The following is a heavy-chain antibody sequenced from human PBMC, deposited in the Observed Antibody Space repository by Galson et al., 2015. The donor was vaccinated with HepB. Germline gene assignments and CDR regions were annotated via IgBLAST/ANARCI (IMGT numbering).Heavy chain of an antibody. J-gene: IGHJ4*02. CDR1: RYALTELS. CDR2: IDPEDGKT. Sequence: SVKVSCKVSRYALTELSMHWVRQAPGKGLEWMGGIDPEDGKTIDAQRFQGRVTMTEDTSTDTAYMELSSLRSGDTAVYYCAADSGYCSGGSCFVYWGQGTLITVSS. D-gene: IGHD2-15*01. V-gene: IGHV1-24*01. CDR3: AADSGYCSGGSCFVY.